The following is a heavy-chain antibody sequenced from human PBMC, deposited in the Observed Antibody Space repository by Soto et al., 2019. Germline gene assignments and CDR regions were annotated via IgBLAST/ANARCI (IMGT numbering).Heavy chain of an antibody. CDR2: INAGNGDT. Sequence: ASVKVSCKASGSTFSSFAIHWVRQATGQRLEWMGWINAGNGDTKYSQKFQGRVTIARDTAASTAYMELGSLTFEDTAVYYCARKVGASAYWGQGTLVTVSS. CDR3: ARKVGASAY. D-gene: IGHD1-26*01. V-gene: IGHV1-3*01. J-gene: IGHJ4*02. CDR1: GSTFSSFA.